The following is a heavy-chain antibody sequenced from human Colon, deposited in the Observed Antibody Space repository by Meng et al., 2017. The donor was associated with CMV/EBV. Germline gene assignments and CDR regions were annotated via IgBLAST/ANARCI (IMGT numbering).Heavy chain of an antibody. CDR3: ARGPRSGWADF. V-gene: IGHV1-8*01. CDR1: GYPLPNYD. D-gene: IGHD6-19*01. Sequence: VYCRASGYPLPNYDINWVRLAAGQGLEWMGWMNPDSGLKVYAQRFQGRVIMTSNSVTGTVYMEVSSLTSEDTGVYYCARGPRSGWADFWGQGTLVTSPQ. CDR2: MNPDSGLK. J-gene: IGHJ4*02.